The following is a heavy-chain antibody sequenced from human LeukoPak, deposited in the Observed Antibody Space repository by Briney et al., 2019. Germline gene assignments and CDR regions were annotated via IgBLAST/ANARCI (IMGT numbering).Heavy chain of an antibody. CDR3: ASSNLGSLGQFDP. J-gene: IGHJ5*02. Sequence: SETLSLTCNVSGGSISNYYWSWIRQPPGKGLEWIGFIHSNGGANYNASLNSRATISRDTSRSQVSLKLTSVTAADTAVYYCASSNLGSLGQFDPWGQGTLVTVSS. D-gene: IGHD3-10*01. CDR1: GGSISNYY. CDR2: IHSNGGA. V-gene: IGHV4-59*01.